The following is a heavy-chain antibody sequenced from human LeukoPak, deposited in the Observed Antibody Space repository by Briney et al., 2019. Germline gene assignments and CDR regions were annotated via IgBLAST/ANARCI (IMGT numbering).Heavy chain of an antibody. CDR2: TYYRSTWYN. V-gene: IGHV6-1*01. D-gene: IGHD2-2*01. Sequence: SQTLSLTCAISGDRVSSNSVTWNWIRQSPSRGLEWLGRTYYRSTWYNDYAVSVRGRITVNPDTSKNQFSLHLNSVTPEDTAVYYCARRLTQYDCFDPWGQGILVTFSP. CDR3: ARRLTQYDCFDP. CDR1: GDRVSSNSVT. J-gene: IGHJ5*02.